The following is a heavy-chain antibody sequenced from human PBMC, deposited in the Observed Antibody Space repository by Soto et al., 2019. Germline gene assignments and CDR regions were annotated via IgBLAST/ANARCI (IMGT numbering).Heavy chain of an antibody. Sequence: PRKGQDYVSAISSNGGSTYYADSVKGRFTISRDNSKNTLYLQISSLRAEDTAVYYCVKDYDVSSGYYYVGVNGFGYWGQGNLVTVSS. V-gene: IGHV3-64D*08. D-gene: IGHD3-22*01. CDR2: ISSNGGST. J-gene: IGHJ4*02. CDR3: VKDYDVSSGYYYVGVNGFGY.